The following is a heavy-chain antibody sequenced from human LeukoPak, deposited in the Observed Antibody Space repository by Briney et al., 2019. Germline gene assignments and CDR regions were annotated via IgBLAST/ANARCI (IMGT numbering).Heavy chain of an antibody. V-gene: IGHV3-30-3*02. Sequence: GGSLRLSCAASGFTFSSYAMHWVRQAPGKGLEWVAVISYDGSNKYYADSVKGRFTISRDNSKNTLYLQMNSLRAEDTAVYYCAKLTKVLVVAATPDYWGQGTLVTVSS. D-gene: IGHD2-15*01. CDR1: GFTFSSYA. CDR2: ISYDGSNK. CDR3: AKLTKVLVVAATPDY. J-gene: IGHJ4*02.